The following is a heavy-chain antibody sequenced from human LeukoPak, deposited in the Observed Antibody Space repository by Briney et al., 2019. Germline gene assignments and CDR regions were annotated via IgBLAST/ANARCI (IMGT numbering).Heavy chain of an antibody. D-gene: IGHD3-10*01. V-gene: IGHV1-2*06. J-gene: IGHJ4*02. Sequence: GASVKVSCKASGYTFTGYYMHWVRQAPGQGLEWMGRINPNSGGTNYAQKFQGRVTMTRDTSISTAYMELSRLRSDDTAVYYCAREPWGYYGLGSIDYWGQGTLVTVSS. CDR2: INPNSGGT. CDR1: GYTFTGYY. CDR3: AREPWGYYGLGSIDY.